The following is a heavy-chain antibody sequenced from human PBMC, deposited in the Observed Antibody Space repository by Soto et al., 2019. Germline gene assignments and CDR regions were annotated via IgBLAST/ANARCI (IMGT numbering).Heavy chain of an antibody. CDR2: IVPIFGTA. CDR3: ARERLYSSSANFDN. V-gene: IGHV1-69*06. D-gene: IGHD6-6*01. Sequence: QVQLVQSGAEVKKPGSSVKVSCKASGGTFSSYAISWVRQAPGQGLEWMGGIVPIFGTANYAQKFQGRVTITSDKSTSTAYMDLSSLRSADTAVYYCARERLYSSSANFDNWGQGTLVTVSS. CDR1: GGTFSSYA. J-gene: IGHJ4*02.